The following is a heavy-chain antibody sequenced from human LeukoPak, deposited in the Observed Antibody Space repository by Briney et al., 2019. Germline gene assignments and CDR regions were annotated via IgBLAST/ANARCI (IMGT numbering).Heavy chain of an antibody. D-gene: IGHD2-8*01. V-gene: IGHV3-30*02. Sequence: PGGSLRLSCTASGFTFSNYGFHWVRQAPGKGLEWVAFIQSDESNKHYADSVKGRFTVSRDNSKNTLYLQMNSLRPEDTADCTKGIATEDYRLFFWGQGALVTVFS. J-gene: IGHJ4*02. CDR2: IQSDESNK. CDR3: GIATEDYRLFF. CDR1: GFTFSNYG.